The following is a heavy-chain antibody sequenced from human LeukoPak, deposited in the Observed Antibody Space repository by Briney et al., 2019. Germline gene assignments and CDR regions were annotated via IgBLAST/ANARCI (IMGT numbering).Heavy chain of an antibody. CDR1: GYTFTSYY. D-gene: IGHD4-23*01. V-gene: IGHV1-46*01. J-gene: IGHJ6*03. CDR3: ARDFPGGNSPNYYYYYMDV. CDR2: INPSRGST. Sequence: ASVKVSCKASGYTFTSYYIRWVRQAPGQGLEWMGVINPSRGSTSYVQKFQGRVTMTRDTSTSTVYMELSSLRSDDTAVYYCARDFPGGNSPNYYYYYMDVWGKGTTVTISS.